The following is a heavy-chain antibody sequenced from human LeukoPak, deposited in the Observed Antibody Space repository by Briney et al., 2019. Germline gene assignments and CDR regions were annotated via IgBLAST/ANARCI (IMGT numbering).Heavy chain of an antibody. CDR2: ILPMFGTP. CDR3: ARVSVDSGYYYLDL. D-gene: IGHD3-22*01. CDR1: GGTFSRNT. V-gene: IGHV1-69*05. Sequence: GASVKVSCKASGGTFSRNTVTWVRQAPGQGLEGMGGILPMFGTPNYAQNFRGRVTVTTDESTRTASMELTSLRSEDTAVYYCARVSVDSGYYYLDLWGQGTLVTVSS. J-gene: IGHJ4*02.